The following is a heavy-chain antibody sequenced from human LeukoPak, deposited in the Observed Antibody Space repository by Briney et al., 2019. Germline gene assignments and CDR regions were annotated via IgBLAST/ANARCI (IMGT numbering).Heavy chain of an antibody. CDR1: DDSITMYY. Sequence: SETLSLTCSVSDDSITMYYWTWIRQPPGKGLEWIGYVDHTGSTNFNPSLNGRVSISRDTSKNLFSLRLRSVTAADTAVYFCARVNPSRKHNWFDPWGQGTLVTVSS. V-gene: IGHV4-59*01. CDR3: ARVNPSRKHNWFDP. J-gene: IGHJ5*02. CDR2: VDHTGST. D-gene: IGHD1-14*01.